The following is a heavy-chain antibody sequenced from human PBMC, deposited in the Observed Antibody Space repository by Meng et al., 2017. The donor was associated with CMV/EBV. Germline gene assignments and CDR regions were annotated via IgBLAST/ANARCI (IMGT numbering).Heavy chain of an antibody. Sequence: ASVKVSCKASGYTFTSYGISWVRQAPGQGLEWMGWISAYNGNTNYAQKLQGRVTMTTDTSTSTAYMELRSLRSDDTAVYYCAREGSSWYGLYYYYGMDVWDQGTTVTVSS. J-gene: IGHJ6*02. CDR2: ISAYNGNT. D-gene: IGHD6-13*01. V-gene: IGHV1-18*01. CDR1: GYTFTSYG. CDR3: AREGSSWYGLYYYYGMDV.